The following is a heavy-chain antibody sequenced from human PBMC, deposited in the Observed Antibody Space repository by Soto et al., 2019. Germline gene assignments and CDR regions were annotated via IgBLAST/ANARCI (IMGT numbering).Heavy chain of an antibody. D-gene: IGHD3-22*01. CDR1: GFSFSDYY. CDR3: VRDQLYFYEFSGRHVNGFDL. V-gene: IGHV3-11*05. J-gene: IGHJ3*01. Sequence: GGSLRLSCAASGFSFSDYYMSWIRQAPGKGLEWVSYINSRSSSTNYVDSVKGRFTISRDNAKNLLYLQMSSLTVEDTALYYCVRDQLYFYEFSGRHVNGFDLWGQGTMVTVSS. CDR2: INSRSSST.